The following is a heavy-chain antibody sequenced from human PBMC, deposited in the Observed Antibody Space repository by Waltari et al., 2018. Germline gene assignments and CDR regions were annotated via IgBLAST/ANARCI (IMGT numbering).Heavy chain of an antibody. D-gene: IGHD2-2*01. CDR1: GGSFSGYY. Sequence: QVQLQQWGAGLLKPSETLSLTCAVYGGSFSGYYWSWIRQPPGKGLEWIGEINHSGSTNYNPSLKSRVTISVDTSKNQFSLKLSSVTAADTAVYYCARATVVPAACVDYWGQGTLVTVSS. V-gene: IGHV4-34*01. CDR2: INHSGST. J-gene: IGHJ4*02. CDR3: ARATVVPAACVDY.